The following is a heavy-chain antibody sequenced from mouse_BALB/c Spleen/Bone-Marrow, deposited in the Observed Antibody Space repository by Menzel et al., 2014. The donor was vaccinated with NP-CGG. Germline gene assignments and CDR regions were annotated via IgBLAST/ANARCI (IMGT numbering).Heavy chain of an antibody. J-gene: IGHJ3*01. CDR2: IDXANGNT. Sequence: EVKLQESGAELVKPRASVKLSCTASGFNIKDXYXHWVXQRPXXGXXWXXXIDXANGNTKYDPKFQGKATITADTSSNTAYLQLSSLTSEDTAVYYCAPYYYGSSSFAYWGQGTLVTVSA. D-gene: IGHD1-1*01. V-gene: IGHV14-3*02. CDR3: APYYYGSSSFAY. CDR1: GFNIKDXY.